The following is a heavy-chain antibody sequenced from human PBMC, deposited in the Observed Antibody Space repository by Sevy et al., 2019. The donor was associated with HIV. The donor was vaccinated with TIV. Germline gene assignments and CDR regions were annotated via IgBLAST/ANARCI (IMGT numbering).Heavy chain of an antibody. CDR2: ISYDGSNK. V-gene: IGHV3-30*03. J-gene: IGHJ5*02. CDR1: GFTFSSYS. CDR3: ARDPNYYGSGSYPIPGWFDP. D-gene: IGHD3-10*01. Sequence: GGSLRLSCAASGFTFSSYSMNWVRQAPGKGLERVAVISYDGSNKYYADSVKGRFTISRDNSKNTLYLQMNSLRAEDTAVYYCARDPNYYGSGSYPIPGWFDPWSQGTLVTVSS.